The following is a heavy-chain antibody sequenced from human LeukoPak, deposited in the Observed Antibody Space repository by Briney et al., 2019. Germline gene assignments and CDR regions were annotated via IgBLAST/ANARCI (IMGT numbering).Heavy chain of an antibody. Sequence: SETLSLTCTVSGGSIDRSSYYRGWIRQPPGKGLEWIGSIYYSGNTYYNSSLKSRITISVNTTKNQVALKLSSVTAADTAVYYCARVRGPDGWFAPWGQGTLVSVSS. J-gene: IGHJ5*02. V-gene: IGHV4-39*01. CDR3: ARVRGPDGWFAP. CDR2: IYYSGNT. CDR1: GGSIDRSSYY.